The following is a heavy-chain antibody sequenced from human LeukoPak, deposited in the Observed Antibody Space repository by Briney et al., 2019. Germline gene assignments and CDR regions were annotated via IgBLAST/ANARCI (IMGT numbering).Heavy chain of an antibody. CDR3: ARKEGSSWNY. D-gene: IGHD6-13*01. CDR1: GFTVSSNY. J-gene: IGHJ4*02. Sequence: SGGPLRLSCAASGFTVSSNYMSWVRQAPGKGLEWVSVIYSGGSTYYADSVKGRFTISRDNSKNTLYLQMNSLRAEDTAMYYCARKEGSSWNYWGQGTLVTVSS. CDR2: IYSGGST. V-gene: IGHV3-53*01.